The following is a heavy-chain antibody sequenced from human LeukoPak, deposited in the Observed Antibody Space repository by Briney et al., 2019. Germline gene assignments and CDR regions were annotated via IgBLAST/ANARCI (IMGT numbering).Heavy chain of an antibody. CDR1: GFTFSSYG. D-gene: IGHD4-23*01. J-gene: IGHJ4*02. Sequence: PRGSLRLSCAASGFTFSSYGMVWARQAPGKGLEYVSGISSNGGTTYYGNSVKGRFTISRDNSKDTLHLQMGSLRTEDMAVYYCARAIRWASDYWGQGTLVTVAS. CDR3: ARAIRWASDY. CDR2: ISSNGGTT. V-gene: IGHV3-64*01.